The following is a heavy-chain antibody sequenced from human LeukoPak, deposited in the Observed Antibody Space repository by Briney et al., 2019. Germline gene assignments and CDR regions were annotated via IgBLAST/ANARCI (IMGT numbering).Heavy chain of an antibody. CDR2: ISSSGSTI. J-gene: IGHJ4*02. CDR3: AKDRYYYDSSLGY. CDR1: GFTFSSYE. D-gene: IGHD3-22*01. Sequence: PGGSLRLSCAASGFTFSSYEMNGVRQAPGKGLEWVSYISSSGSTIYYADSVKGRFTISRDNAKNSLYLQMNSLRAEDTAVYYCAKDRYYYDSSLGYWGQGTLVTVSS. V-gene: IGHV3-48*03.